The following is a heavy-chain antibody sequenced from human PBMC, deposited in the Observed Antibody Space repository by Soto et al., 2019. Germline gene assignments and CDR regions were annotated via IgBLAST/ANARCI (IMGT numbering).Heavy chain of an antibody. CDR2: IYYTGDT. CDR1: GDSINIDNYY. D-gene: IGHD2-2*01. V-gene: IGHV4-39*01. J-gene: IGHJ4*02. CDR3: ARQATTSWSY. Sequence: PSETLSLTCTVSGDSINIDNYYWGWIRQPPGKGLEWIGSIYYTGDTYYSPSLKSRVTISLDASMNQFSLRLTSVSVADTAMYYCARQATTSWSYWGQGTLVTVS.